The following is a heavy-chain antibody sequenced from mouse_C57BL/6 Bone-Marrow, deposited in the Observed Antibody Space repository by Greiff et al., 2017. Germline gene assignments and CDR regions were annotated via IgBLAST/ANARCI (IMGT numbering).Heavy chain of an antibody. CDR2: IYPRSGNT. Sequence: VQLLQSGAELARPGASVKLSCKASGYTFTSYGISWVKQRTGQGLEWIGEIYPRSGNTYYNEKLMGKATITADKSSSTAYMELRSLTSEDSAVYFCARDRCYDFYFWGTGTLVTVSA. CDR3: ARDRCYDFYF. J-gene: IGHJ3*01. CDR1: GYTFTSYG. V-gene: IGHV1-81*01. D-gene: IGHD2-4*01.